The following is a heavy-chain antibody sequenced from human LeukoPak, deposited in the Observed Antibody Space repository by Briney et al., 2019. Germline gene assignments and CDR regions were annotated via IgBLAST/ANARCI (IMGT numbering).Heavy chain of an antibody. Sequence: SETLSLTCTVSGGSISSSSAYWGWIRQPPGKGLEWIGSIYYSKNTYYNPSLKSRVTISADTSKNQFSLALGSVSATDTAVYYCVSPRGFSYGYFDYWGRGTLVTVSS. V-gene: IGHV4-39*01. CDR1: GGSISSSSAY. CDR2: IYYSKNT. J-gene: IGHJ4*02. CDR3: VSPRGFSYGYFDY. D-gene: IGHD5-18*01.